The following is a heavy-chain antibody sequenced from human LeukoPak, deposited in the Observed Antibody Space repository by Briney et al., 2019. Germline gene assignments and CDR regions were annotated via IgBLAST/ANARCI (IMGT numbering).Heavy chain of an antibody. D-gene: IGHD3-22*01. V-gene: IGHV1-2*06. CDR2: INPHSGGT. CDR3: ARGPYSSGYVFDY. Sequence: ASVKVSCKASGYTFTGSYIHGVRQAPGQGLEWMGRINPHSGGTDYAQSFQGRVTMTRDTSISTAYMELSRLTSDDSAVYYCARGPYSSGYVFDYWGQGALVTVSS. CDR1: GYTFTGSY. J-gene: IGHJ4*02.